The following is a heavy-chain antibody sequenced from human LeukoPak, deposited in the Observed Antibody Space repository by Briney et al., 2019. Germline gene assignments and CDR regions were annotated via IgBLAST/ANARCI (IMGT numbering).Heavy chain of an antibody. D-gene: IGHD2-2*01. J-gene: IGHJ4*02. V-gene: IGHV3-23*01. Sequence: GGSLRLSCAASGFTFSSYAMSWVRQAPGKGLEWVSAISGSGGSTYYADSVKGRFTISRDNAKNSLYLQMNSLRAEDTAVYYCATYCSSTSCYGPDYWGQGTLVTVSS. CDR3: ATYCSSTSCYGPDY. CDR1: GFTFSSYA. CDR2: ISGSGGST.